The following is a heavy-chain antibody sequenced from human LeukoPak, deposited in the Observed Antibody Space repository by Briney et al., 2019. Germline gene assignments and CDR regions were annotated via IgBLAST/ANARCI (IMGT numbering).Heavy chain of an antibody. D-gene: IGHD3-22*01. Sequence: GASVKASCKASGGTFSSYAISWVRQAPGQGLEWMGGIIPIFGTANYAQKFQGRVTITADKSTSTAYMELSSLRSEDTAVYYCASPTYSDSSGYYDFDYWGQGTLVTVSS. CDR3: ASPTYSDSSGYYDFDY. CDR2: IIPIFGTA. CDR1: GGTFSSYA. J-gene: IGHJ4*02. V-gene: IGHV1-69*06.